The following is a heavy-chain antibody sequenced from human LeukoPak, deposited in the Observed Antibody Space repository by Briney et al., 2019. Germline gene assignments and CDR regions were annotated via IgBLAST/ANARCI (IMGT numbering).Heavy chain of an antibody. D-gene: IGHD3-10*01. J-gene: IGHJ4*02. Sequence: PGGSLRLSCAASGFTFSNAWMSWVRQAPGKGLEWVGRIKSKTDGGTTDYAAPVKGRFTISRDDSKNTLYLQMNSLKTEDTAVYYCTTAYGSGSYYYYWGQGTLVTVSS. CDR1: GFTFSNAW. V-gene: IGHV3-15*01. CDR3: TTAYGSGSYYYY. CDR2: IKSKTDGGTT.